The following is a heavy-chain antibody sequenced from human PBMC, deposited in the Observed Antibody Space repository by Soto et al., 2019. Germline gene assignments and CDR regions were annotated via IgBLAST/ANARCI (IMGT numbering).Heavy chain of an antibody. Sequence: GGSLRLSCAASGFTFNMHAMTWVRQAPGKGLQWVSTVSAGGTSTYYADSVKGRFTISRDNSKSTLYLQMNSLRDEDTAVYYCAKDRPHTWEAGDQYGMDGWGQGTSVTVSS. D-gene: IGHD4-17*01. J-gene: IGHJ6*02. CDR1: GFTFNMHA. CDR2: VSAGGTST. V-gene: IGHV3-23*01. CDR3: AKDRPHTWEAGDQYGMDG.